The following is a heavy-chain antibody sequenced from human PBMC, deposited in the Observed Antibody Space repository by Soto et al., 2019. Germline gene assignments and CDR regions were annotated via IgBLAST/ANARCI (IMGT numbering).Heavy chain of an antibody. Sequence: QVQLQQWGAGLLKPSETLSLTCAVYGGFVSSGSYYWSWIRQPPGKGLEWIGEMSHSGGTHFNTSLKRRVTTSVETSKTQFSLRMSSVTAADTALYYCAGVERGTATTVVDAFDIWGPGTMVTVSS. D-gene: IGHD1-1*01. CDR2: MSHSGGT. J-gene: IGHJ3*02. CDR3: AGVERGTATTVVDAFDI. V-gene: IGHV4-34*01. CDR1: GGFVSSGSYY.